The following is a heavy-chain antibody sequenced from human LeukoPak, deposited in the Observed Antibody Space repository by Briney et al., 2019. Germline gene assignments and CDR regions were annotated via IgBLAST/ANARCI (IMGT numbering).Heavy chain of an antibody. V-gene: IGHV1-24*01. D-gene: IGHD1-26*01. CDR1: GYTHTELS. J-gene: IGHJ4*02. CDR2: FDPEDGET. CDR3: ATSRTSIVGATTPYCFDY. Sequence: GASVKVSCKVSGYTHTELSMHWARQAPGKGLAWMGGFDPEDGETIYAQKFHGRVTMTEDTSTDTAYMELSSLRSEDTAVYYCATSRTSIVGATTPYCFDYWGQGTLVTVSS.